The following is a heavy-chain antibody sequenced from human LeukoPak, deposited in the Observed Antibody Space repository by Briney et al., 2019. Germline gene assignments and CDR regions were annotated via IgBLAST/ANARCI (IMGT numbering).Heavy chain of an antibody. D-gene: IGHD2-15*01. CDR2: IIPIFGTA. J-gene: IGHJ4*02. CDR1: GGTFSSYA. V-gene: IGHV1-69*05. CDR3: ARDFEDCSGGSCLYYFDY. Sequence: SSVKVSCKASGGTFSSYAISWVRQAPGQGLEWMGRIIPIFGTANYAQKFQGRVTITTDESTSTAYMELSSLRSEDTAAYYCARDFEDCSGGSCLYYFDYWGQRTLVTVSS.